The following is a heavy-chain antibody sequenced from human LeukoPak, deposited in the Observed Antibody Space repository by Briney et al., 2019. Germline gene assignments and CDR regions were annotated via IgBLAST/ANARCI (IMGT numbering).Heavy chain of an antibody. Sequence: SGGSLRLSCAASGFTFSDYYMSWIRQAPGKGLEWVSYISSSSQYTNYADSVKGRFTISRDNAKNSLYLQMNSLRAEDTAVYYCARDFRGSGSYYSVYWGQGTLVTVSS. CDR2: ISSSSQYT. CDR1: GFTFSDYY. D-gene: IGHD3-10*01. J-gene: IGHJ4*02. CDR3: ARDFRGSGSYYSVY. V-gene: IGHV3-11*05.